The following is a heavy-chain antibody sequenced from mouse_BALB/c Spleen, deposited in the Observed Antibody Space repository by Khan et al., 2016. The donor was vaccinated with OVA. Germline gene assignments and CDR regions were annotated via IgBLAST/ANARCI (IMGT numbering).Heavy chain of an antibody. J-gene: IGHJ4*01. CDR3: ARGGAAFYRNDGGAMDS. CDR2: INTHSGVP. D-gene: IGHD2-14*01. CDR1: GYTFTTAG. Sequence: QIQLVQSGPELKKPGETVRISCKASGYTFTTAGMQWVQKMPGKGLKWIGWINTHSGVPKYAEDFQGRFVFSLETSASTAYLQITNLKNEDSATYFCARGGAAFYRNDGGAMDSWDQGTSVTVSS. V-gene: IGHV9-4*02.